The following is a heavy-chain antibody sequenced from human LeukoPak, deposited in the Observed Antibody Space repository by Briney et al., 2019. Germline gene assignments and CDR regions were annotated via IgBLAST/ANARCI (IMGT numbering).Heavy chain of an antibody. CDR3: ARAGRSSSYDY. J-gene: IGHJ4*02. V-gene: IGHV1-46*01. CDR2: INPRGGST. D-gene: IGHD6-6*01. CDR1: GYTFTTYY. Sequence: ASVKVSCKASGYTFTTYYMHWVRQAPGQGLEWMGIINPRGGSTSYAQKFQGRVTMTRDMSTSTVYMELRSLRSEDTAVYYCARAGRSSSYDYWGQGTLVTVSS.